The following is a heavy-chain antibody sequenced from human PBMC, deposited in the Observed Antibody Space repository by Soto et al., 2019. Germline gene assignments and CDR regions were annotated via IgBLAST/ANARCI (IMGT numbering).Heavy chain of an antibody. Sequence: QVQLQESGPGVVEPSQTLSLTCTVSGGSINNNGYFWSWIRQPPGSDLEWIGHIYNSGSTYSNPSLKSRLTISVDTSKNQFSLKLSSVTAADTAVYYCARGPSGDKVDYWGQGTLVTVSS. V-gene: IGHV4-30-4*01. D-gene: IGHD1-26*01. J-gene: IGHJ4*02. CDR2: IYNSGST. CDR3: ARGPSGDKVDY. CDR1: GGSINNNGYF.